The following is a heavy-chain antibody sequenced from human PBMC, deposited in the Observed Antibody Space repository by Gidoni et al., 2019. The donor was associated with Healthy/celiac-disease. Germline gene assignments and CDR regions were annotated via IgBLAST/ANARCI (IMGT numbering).Heavy chain of an antibody. J-gene: IGHJ4*02. Sequence: QVQLVQSGAEVKKPGASVKVSCMASGYTFISYYMHWVRQAPGQGLEWMGIINPSGGSTSYAQMFQGRVTMTRDTSTSTVYMELSSLRSEDTAVYYCARDRDDCSGGSCYVDYWGQGTLVTVSS. V-gene: IGHV1-46*01. D-gene: IGHD2-15*01. CDR3: ARDRDDCSGGSCYVDY. CDR2: INPSGGST. CDR1: GYTFISYY.